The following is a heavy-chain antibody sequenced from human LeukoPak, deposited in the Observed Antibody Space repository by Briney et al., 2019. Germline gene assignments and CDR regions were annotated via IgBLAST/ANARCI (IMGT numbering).Heavy chain of an antibody. Sequence: GGSLRISCKGSGYSFTTYWIGWVRQMPGKDLEWMGVIYPDNSDTRYSPSFQGQVTISADKSISTAYLQWSSLKASDTAMYYCARRCSGGGCYSVSAFDIWGQGTMVTVYS. D-gene: IGHD2-15*01. V-gene: IGHV5-51*01. CDR3: ARRCSGGGCYSVSAFDI. J-gene: IGHJ3*02. CDR2: IYPDNSDT. CDR1: GYSFTTYW.